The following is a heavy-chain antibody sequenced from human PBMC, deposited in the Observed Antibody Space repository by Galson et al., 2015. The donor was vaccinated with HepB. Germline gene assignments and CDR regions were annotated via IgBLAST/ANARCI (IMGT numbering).Heavy chain of an antibody. Sequence: SLRLSCAASGFTFSSYAMHWVRQAPGKGLEWVAVISYDGSNKYYADSVKGRFTISRDNSKNTLYLQMNSLRAEDTAVYYCARGSIVVVVAATPGFDYWGQGTLVTVSS. CDR1: GFTFSSYA. J-gene: IGHJ4*02. CDR3: ARGSIVVVVAATPGFDY. V-gene: IGHV3-30-3*01. D-gene: IGHD2-15*01. CDR2: ISYDGSNK.